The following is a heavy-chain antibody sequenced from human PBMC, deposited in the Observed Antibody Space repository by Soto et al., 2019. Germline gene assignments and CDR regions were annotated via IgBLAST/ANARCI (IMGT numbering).Heavy chain of an antibody. V-gene: IGHV4-30-4*01. J-gene: IGHJ4*02. CDR1: GGSISSGDYY. Sequence: SETLSLTCTVSGGSISSGDYYWSWIRQPPGKGLEWIGYIYYSGSTYYNPSLKSRVTISVDTSKNQFSLKLSPVTAADTAVYYCARDYYDSSGYYYRPHWGQGTLVTVSS. CDR3: ARDYYDSSGYYYRPH. D-gene: IGHD3-22*01. CDR2: IYYSGST.